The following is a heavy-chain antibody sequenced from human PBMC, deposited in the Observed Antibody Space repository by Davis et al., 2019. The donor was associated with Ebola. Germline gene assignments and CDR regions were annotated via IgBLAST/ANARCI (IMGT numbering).Heavy chain of an antibody. J-gene: IGHJ4*02. V-gene: IGHV3-74*01. CDR2: INSDGSST. CDR1: GFTFSSYW. CDR3: ARAWVASSAGWLGGDY. Sequence: HTGGSLRLSCAASGFTFSSYWMHWVRQAPGKGLVWVSRINSDGSSTSYADSVKGRFTISRDNAKNTLYLQMNSLRAEDTAVYYCARAWVASSAGWLGGDYWGQGTLVTVSS. D-gene: IGHD6-19*01.